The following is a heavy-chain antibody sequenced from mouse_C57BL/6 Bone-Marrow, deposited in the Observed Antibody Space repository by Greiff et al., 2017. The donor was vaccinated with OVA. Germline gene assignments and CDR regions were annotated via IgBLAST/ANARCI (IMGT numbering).Heavy chain of an antibody. Sequence: EVHLVESGGGLVKPGGSLKLSCAASGFTFSSYTMSWVRQTPEKRLEWVATISGGGGNTYYPDSVKGRFTISRDNAKNTLYLQMSSLRSEDTALYYCARRGIFPEDYFDYWGQGTTLTVSS. J-gene: IGHJ2*01. CDR3: ARRGIFPEDYFDY. CDR2: ISGGGGNT. V-gene: IGHV5-9*01. D-gene: IGHD6-1*01. CDR1: GFTFSSYT.